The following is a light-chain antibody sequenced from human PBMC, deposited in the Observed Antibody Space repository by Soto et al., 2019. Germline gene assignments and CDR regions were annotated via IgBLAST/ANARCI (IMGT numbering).Light chain of an antibody. J-gene: IGKJ4*01. V-gene: IGKV3-11*01. Sequence: EIVLTQSPATLSLSPGERATLSCRASQSVSNYLAWYQQKPGQAPRLLIYDASNRATGIPARFSGSGSGTDFTLTISRLEYEDFAVYFCQQRSSWVTFGGGTKVEI. CDR1: QSVSNY. CDR3: QQRSSWVT. CDR2: DAS.